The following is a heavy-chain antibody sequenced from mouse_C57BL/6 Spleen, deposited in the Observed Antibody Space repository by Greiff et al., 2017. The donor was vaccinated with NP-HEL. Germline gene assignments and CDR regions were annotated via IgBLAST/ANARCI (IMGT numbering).Heavy chain of an antibody. V-gene: IGHV6-3*01. D-gene: IGHD1-1*01. CDR3: TAGTTVVDY. J-gene: IGHJ2*01. CDR1: GFTFSNYW. CDR2: IRLKSDNYAT. Sequence: EVKVEESGGGLVQPGGSMKLSCVASGFTFSNYWMNWVRQSPEKGLEWVAQIRLKSDNYATHYAESVKGRFTISRDDSKSSVYLQMNNLRAEDTGIYYCTAGTTVVDYWGQGTTLTVSS.